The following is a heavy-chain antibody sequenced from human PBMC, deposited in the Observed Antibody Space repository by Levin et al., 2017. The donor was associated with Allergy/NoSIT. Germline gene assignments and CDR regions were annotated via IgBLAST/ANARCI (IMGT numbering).Heavy chain of an antibody. CDR2: FDPEDGET. CDR1: GYTLTELS. J-gene: IGHJ5*02. Sequence: GESLKISCKVSGYTLTELSMHWVRQAPGKGLEWMGGFDPEDGETIYAQKFQGRVTMTEDTSTDTAYMELSSLRSEDTAVYYCATAHSSGYYEGSGRGWFDPWGQGTLVTVSS. V-gene: IGHV1-24*01. CDR3: ATAHSSGYYEGSGRGWFDP. D-gene: IGHD3-22*01.